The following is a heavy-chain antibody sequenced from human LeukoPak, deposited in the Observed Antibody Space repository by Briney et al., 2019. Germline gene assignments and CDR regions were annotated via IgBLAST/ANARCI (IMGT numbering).Heavy chain of an antibody. CDR2: IYYSGST. CDR3: ARDKANDASDI. CDR1: GGSISSSSYY. Sequence: SETLSLTCTVSGGSISSSSYYWGWIRQPPGKGLEWIGSIYYSGSTYYNPSLKSRVTISVDTSKNQFSLKLSSVTAADTAVYYCARDKANDASDIWGQGTMVTVSS. J-gene: IGHJ3*02. V-gene: IGHV4-39*07.